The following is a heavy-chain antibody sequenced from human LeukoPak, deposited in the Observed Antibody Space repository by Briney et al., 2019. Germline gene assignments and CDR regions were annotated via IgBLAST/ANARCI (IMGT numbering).Heavy chain of an antibody. CDR2: ISWNSGSI. J-gene: IGHJ4*02. CDR3: ANDPVATTVTTSAYY. CDR1: GFTFDDYA. D-gene: IGHD4-17*01. Sequence: PGGSLRLSCAASGFTFDDYAMHWVRQAPGKGLEWVSGISWNSGSIGYADSVKGRFTISRDNAKNSLYLQMNSLGAEDTAVYYCANDPVATTVTTSAYYWGQGTLVTVSS. V-gene: IGHV3-9*01.